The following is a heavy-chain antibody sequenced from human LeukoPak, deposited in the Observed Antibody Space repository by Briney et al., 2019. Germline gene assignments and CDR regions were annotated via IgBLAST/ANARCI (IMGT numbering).Heavy chain of an antibody. CDR1: GGSISSYY. Sequence: SETLSLTCTVSGGSISSYYWSWIRQPPGKGLEWIGYIYYSGSTNYNPSLKSRVTISVDTPKNQFSLKLSPVTAADTAVYYCARTFGPWDTIDYWGQGTLVTVSS. V-gene: IGHV4-59*08. D-gene: IGHD1-26*01. CDR3: ARTFGPWDTIDY. CDR2: IYYSGST. J-gene: IGHJ4*02.